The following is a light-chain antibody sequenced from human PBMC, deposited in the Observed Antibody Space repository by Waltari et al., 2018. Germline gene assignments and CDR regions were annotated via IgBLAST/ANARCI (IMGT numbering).Light chain of an antibody. CDR3: CSYAGSITFWV. V-gene: IGLV2-11*01. CDR2: DVT. Sequence: QSALTQPRSVSGSPGQSVTISCTGTNSDVGGYNYVHWYQHNPGKAPKLIIYDVTKRPSGVPDRFSASKSDNTASLTISGLQAEDEADYYCCSYAGSITFWVFGGGTKLTVL. CDR1: NSDVGGYNY. J-gene: IGLJ3*02.